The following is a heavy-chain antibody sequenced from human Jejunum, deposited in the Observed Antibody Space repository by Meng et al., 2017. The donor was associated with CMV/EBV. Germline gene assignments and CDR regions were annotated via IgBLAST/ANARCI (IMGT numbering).Heavy chain of an antibody. Sequence: FTFSDSAVQWVRQAYGKGLEWVGRIRSKTINYATEYAAPVKGRFTISRDDSKNTAYLQMNSLKIEDTAVYYCTRSPPGQFGFVDYWGQGTLVTVSS. J-gene: IGHJ4*02. CDR2: IRSKTINYAT. CDR1: FTFSDSA. V-gene: IGHV3-73*01. D-gene: IGHD3-10*01. CDR3: TRSPPGQFGFVDY.